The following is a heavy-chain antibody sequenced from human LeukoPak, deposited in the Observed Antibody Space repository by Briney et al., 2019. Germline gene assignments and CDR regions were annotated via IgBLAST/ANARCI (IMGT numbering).Heavy chain of an antibody. J-gene: IGHJ4*02. V-gene: IGHV1-24*01. CDR3: ATVLGATWTLDH. CDR1: GYTLTELS. Sequence: ASVKVSCKVSGYTLTELSMHWVRQAPGKGLEWMGGFDPEDGETIYAQKFQGRVTMTEDTSTDTAYMELSSLRSEDTAVYYCATVLGATWTLDHWGQGTLVTVSS. CDR2: FDPEDGET. D-gene: IGHD1-26*01.